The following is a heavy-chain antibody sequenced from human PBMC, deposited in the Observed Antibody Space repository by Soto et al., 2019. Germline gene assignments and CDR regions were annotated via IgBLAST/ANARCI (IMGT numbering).Heavy chain of an antibody. CDR2: INWNSDTI. CDR3: AMSNSNDLYYHFES. J-gene: IGHJ4*02. CDR1: GFTFDAYA. D-gene: IGHD3-22*01. Sequence: EVQLVESGGGLVQPGGSLRLSCAASGFTFDAYAMHWVRQAPGKGLEWVSGINWNSDTIGYADSVKGRFTVSRDNAKGSLLLQMSSLRAEDTAVYFCAMSNSNDLYYHFESWGQGTPVTVSS. V-gene: IGHV3-9*01.